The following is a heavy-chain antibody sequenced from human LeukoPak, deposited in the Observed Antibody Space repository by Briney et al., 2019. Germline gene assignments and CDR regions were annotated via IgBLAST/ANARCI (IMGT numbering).Heavy chain of an antibody. D-gene: IGHD3-10*01. Sequence: GGSLRLSCAVSGFTFSTYAMSWVRQAPGKGLEWVSAISGSGASTYYADSVKGRFTISRDNAKNTLYLQMNSLRAEDTAVYYCARDLYYGSGEGYFDYWGQGTLVTVSS. CDR3: ARDLYYGSGEGYFDY. CDR2: ISGSGAST. CDR1: GFTFSTYA. V-gene: IGHV3-23*01. J-gene: IGHJ4*02.